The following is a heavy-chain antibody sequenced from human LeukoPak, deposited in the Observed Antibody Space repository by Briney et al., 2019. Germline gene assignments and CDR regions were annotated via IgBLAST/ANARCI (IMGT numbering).Heavy chain of an antibody. CDR3: ARDDYGVSDAFDV. D-gene: IGHD3-16*01. Sequence: PSETLSLTCTVSGGSISSHYWSWIRQPPGKGLEWIGYIYNSGSTNYNPSLKSRVTISLDTSKNQFSLHLTSVTAADTAVYFCARDDYGVSDAFDVWGQGTVVTVSS. J-gene: IGHJ3*01. V-gene: IGHV4-59*08. CDR2: IYNSGST. CDR1: GGSISSHY.